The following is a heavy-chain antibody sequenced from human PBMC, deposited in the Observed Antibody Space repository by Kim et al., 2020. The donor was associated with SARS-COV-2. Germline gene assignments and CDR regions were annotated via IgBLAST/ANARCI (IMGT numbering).Heavy chain of an antibody. J-gene: IGHJ4*02. Sequence: ASVKVSCKASGYTFTSYAMHWVRQAPGQRLEWMGWINAGNGNTKYSQKFQGRVTITRDTSASTAYMELSSLRSEDTAVYYCARSGSMITFGGVIVTTYFDYWGQGTLVTVSS. D-gene: IGHD3-16*02. CDR1: GYTFTSYA. CDR3: ARSGSMITFGGVIVTTYFDY. V-gene: IGHV1-3*01. CDR2: INAGNGNT.